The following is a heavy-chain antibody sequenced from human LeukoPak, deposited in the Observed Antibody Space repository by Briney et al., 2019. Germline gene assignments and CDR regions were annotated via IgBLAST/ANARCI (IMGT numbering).Heavy chain of an antibody. J-gene: IGHJ1*01. CDR2: ISGDGGST. V-gene: IGHV3-43*02. CDR1: GFTFDDYA. Sequence: PGGSLRLSCAASGFTFDDYAMHWVRQAPGKGLEWVSLISGDGGSTYYADSVKGRFTISRDNSKNTLYLQMNSLRAEDTAVYYCASDSYSPEYFQHWGQGTLVTVSS. CDR3: ASDSYSPEYFQH. D-gene: IGHD2-21*02.